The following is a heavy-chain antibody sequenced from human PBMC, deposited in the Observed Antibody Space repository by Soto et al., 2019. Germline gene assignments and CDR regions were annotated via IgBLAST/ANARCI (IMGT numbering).Heavy chain of an antibody. CDR3: ARVGVIYSSRHQGFDP. Sequence: QVQLVQSGAEVKKPGASVKVSCKASGYTFTSYAMHWVRQAPGQRLEWMGWINAGNGNTKYSQKFQGRVTITRDTSASTAYMELSSLRSEDTAVYYCARVGVIYSSRHQGFDPWGQGTLVTVSS. V-gene: IGHV1-3*01. CDR1: GYTFTSYA. D-gene: IGHD6-13*01. CDR2: INAGNGNT. J-gene: IGHJ5*02.